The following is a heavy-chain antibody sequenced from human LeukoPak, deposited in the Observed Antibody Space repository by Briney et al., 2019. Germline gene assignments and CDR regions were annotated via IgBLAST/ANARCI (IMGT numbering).Heavy chain of an antibody. Sequence: GGSLRLSCAASGFTFSSYAMNWVRQAPGKGLEWVSAISGSGGSTYYADSVKGRFTISRDNSKNTLYLQMNSLRAEDTAVYYCAKVPHYYDSSGYPSHYFDYWGQGTLVTVSS. D-gene: IGHD3-22*01. J-gene: IGHJ4*02. CDR3: AKVPHYYDSSGYPSHYFDY. CDR1: GFTFSSYA. CDR2: ISGSGGST. V-gene: IGHV3-23*01.